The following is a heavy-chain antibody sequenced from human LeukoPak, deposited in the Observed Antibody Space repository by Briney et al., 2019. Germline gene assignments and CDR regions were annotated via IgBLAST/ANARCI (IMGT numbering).Heavy chain of an antibody. CDR2: IIPILGIA. Sequence: SVKVSCKASGGTFSSYAISWVRQAPGQGLEWMGRIIPILGIANYAQKFQGRVTITADKSASTAYMELSSLRSEDTAVYYCARGGPYQTPLTFGGVIVMPQHYYYGMDVWGQGTTVTVSS. D-gene: IGHD3-16*02. J-gene: IGHJ6*01. CDR1: GGTFSSYA. V-gene: IGHV1-69*04. CDR3: ARGGPYQTPLTFGGVIVMPQHYYYGMDV.